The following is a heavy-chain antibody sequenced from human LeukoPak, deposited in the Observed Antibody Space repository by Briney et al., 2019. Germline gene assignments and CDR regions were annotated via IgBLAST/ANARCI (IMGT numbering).Heavy chain of an antibody. CDR2: IYYSGST. J-gene: IGHJ3*02. V-gene: IGHV4-30-4*01. D-gene: IGHD3-10*01. CDR3: ARVEWFDGTGYDAFDI. Sequence: SQTLSLTCTVSGGSISSGDYYWSWIRQPPGKGLEWIGYIYYSGSTYYNPSLKSRVTISVDTSKNQFSLKLSSVTAADTAVYYCARVEWFDGTGYDAFDIWGQGTMVTVSS. CDR1: GGSISSGDYY.